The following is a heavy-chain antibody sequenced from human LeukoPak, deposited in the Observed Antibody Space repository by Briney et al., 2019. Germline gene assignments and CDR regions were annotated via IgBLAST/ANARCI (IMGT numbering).Heavy chain of an antibody. J-gene: IGHJ4*02. CDR2: INPNSGGT. Sequence: GASVKVSCKASGYTFTGYYMHWVRQAPGQGLEWMGRINPNSGGTNYAQKFQGRVTMTRDTSISTAYMEPSRLRSDDTAVYYCAARSSGNPYFWGQGTLVTVSS. CDR3: AARSSGNPYF. V-gene: IGHV1-2*06. D-gene: IGHD1-26*01. CDR1: GYTFTGYY.